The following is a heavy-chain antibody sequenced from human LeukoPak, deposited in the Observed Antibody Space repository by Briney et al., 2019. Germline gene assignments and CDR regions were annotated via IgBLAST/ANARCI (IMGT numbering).Heavy chain of an antibody. CDR3: ARGSSSSWYKYFFDY. Sequence: ASVKVSCKASGYTFTGYYMHWVRQAPGQGLEWMGWINPDSGGTKYAQKFQGRVTMTRDTSISTAYMELSRLRSDDTAVYYCARGSSSSWYKYFFDYWGQGTPVTVSS. V-gene: IGHV1-2*02. CDR1: GYTFTGYY. D-gene: IGHD6-13*01. CDR2: INPDSGGT. J-gene: IGHJ4*02.